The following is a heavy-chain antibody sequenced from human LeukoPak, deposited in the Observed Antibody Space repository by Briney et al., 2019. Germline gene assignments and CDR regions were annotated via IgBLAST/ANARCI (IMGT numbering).Heavy chain of an antibody. V-gene: IGHV1-8*01. CDR1: GYTFTSYD. Sequence: ASVKVSCKASGYTFTSYDINWVRQATGQGLEWMGWVNPNSGNTGYAQKFQGRITMTRNTSITTAYMELSSLISEDTAVYYCARGGGSSFPGDYWGQGTLVTVSS. CDR2: VNPNSGNT. J-gene: IGHJ4*02. D-gene: IGHD6-13*01. CDR3: ARGGGSSFPGDY.